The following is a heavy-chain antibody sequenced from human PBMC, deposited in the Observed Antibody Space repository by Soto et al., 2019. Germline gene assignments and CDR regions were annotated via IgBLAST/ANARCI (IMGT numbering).Heavy chain of an antibody. CDR3: ARGDWEGP. CDR1: GFTFASYW. Sequence: EVQLVESGGGLVQPGGSLRLSCAASGFTFASYWMTWVRQAPGKGLEWVANINRDGSAKYYADSVKGRFTISRDDANNFLFLQMNSLRAEDTAVYYCARGDWEGPWGQGTLVTVSS. D-gene: IGHD1-26*01. V-gene: IGHV3-7*03. J-gene: IGHJ5*02. CDR2: INRDGSAK.